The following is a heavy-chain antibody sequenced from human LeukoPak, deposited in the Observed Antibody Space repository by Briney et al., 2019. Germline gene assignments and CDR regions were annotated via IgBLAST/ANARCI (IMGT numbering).Heavy chain of an antibody. Sequence: SVKVSCKASGGTFSSYAISWVRQAPGQGLEWMGGIIPIFGTANYAQKFQGRVTITADESTSTAYMELSSLRSEDTAVYYCARDSYGNDAFDIWGQGTMVTVSS. CDR1: GGTFSSYA. V-gene: IGHV1-69*13. J-gene: IGHJ3*02. CDR3: ARDSYGNDAFDI. CDR2: IIPIFGTA. D-gene: IGHD5-18*01.